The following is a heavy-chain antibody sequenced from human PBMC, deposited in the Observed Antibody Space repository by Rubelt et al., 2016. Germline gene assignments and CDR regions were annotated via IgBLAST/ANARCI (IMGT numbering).Heavy chain of an antibody. CDR3: ARDDCSSTSCSPQG. V-gene: IGHV1-69*04. D-gene: IGHD2-2*01. CDR1: GGTFSSYA. J-gene: IGHJ4*02. Sequence: QVQLVQSGAEVKEPGSSVKVSCKASGGTFSSYAISWVRQAPGQGLEWMGRIIPILGIANYAQKFQGRVTITADNSTSTVYMELSSLRSEDTAVYYCARDDCSSTSCSPQGWGQGTLVTVSS. CDR2: IIPILGIA.